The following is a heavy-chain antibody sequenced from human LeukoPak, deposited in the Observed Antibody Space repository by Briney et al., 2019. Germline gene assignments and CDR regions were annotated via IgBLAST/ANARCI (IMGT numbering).Heavy chain of an antibody. D-gene: IGHD4-17*01. Sequence: PGGSLRLSCAASGFTVSSNYMSWVRQAPGKGLEWVSVIYSGGSTYYADFVKGRFTISRENAKNSLYLQMNSLRAGDTAVYYCARGKAYGEDFDYWGQGTLVTVSS. CDR3: ARGKAYGEDFDY. J-gene: IGHJ4*02. CDR1: GFTVSSNY. V-gene: IGHV3-53*01. CDR2: IYSGGST.